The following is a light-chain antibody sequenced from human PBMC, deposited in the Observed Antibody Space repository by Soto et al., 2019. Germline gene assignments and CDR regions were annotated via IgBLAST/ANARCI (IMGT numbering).Light chain of an antibody. CDR1: SSNIGAGYD. Sequence: QSVLTQPPSVSGAPGQRVTIPCTGSSSNIGAGYDVHWYQQLPGTAPKLLIYGNSNRPSGVPDRFSGSKSGTSASLAITGLQAEDEADHYCQSYDSSLSGPVVFGGGTKLTVL. CDR2: GNS. V-gene: IGLV1-40*01. CDR3: QSYDSSLSGPVV. J-gene: IGLJ2*01.